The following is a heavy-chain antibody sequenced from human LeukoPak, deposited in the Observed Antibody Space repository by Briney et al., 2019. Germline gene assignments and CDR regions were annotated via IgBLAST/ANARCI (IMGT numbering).Heavy chain of an antibody. CDR1: GFTFSNYV. J-gene: IGHJ4*02. Sequence: PGGSLRLSCASSGFTFSNYVMTWVRQAPGKGLDWVSGISGTGDSTYYSDSVRGRFTISRDNSKNTVYLQMNSLRVEDTAVYYCAKGSSAVGGGLHADYWCQGTLVTVSS. CDR3: AKGSSAVGGGLHADY. D-gene: IGHD6-13*01. V-gene: IGHV3-23*01. CDR2: ISGTGDST.